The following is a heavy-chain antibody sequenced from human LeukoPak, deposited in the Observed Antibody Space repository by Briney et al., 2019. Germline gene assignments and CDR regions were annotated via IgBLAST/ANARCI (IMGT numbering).Heavy chain of an antibody. J-gene: IGHJ6*03. CDR3: ARVVRSYYYYYMDV. D-gene: IGHD3-10*01. Sequence: GGSLRLSCAASGFTFDDYGMSWVRQAPGKGLEWVSGINWNGGSTGYADSVKGRFNISRDNAKNSVYLRMKSLTAEDTALYYCARVVRSYYYYYMDVWGKGTTVTVSS. CDR1: GFTFDDYG. CDR2: INWNGGST. V-gene: IGHV3-20*04.